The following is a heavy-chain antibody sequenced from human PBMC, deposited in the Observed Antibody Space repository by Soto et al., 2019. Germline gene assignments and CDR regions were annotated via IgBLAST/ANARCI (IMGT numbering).Heavy chain of an antibody. V-gene: IGHV1-18*01. CDR2: ISAYNGNT. CDR1: GYTFTSFG. CDR3: ARDKGLGDNVPYYYYYYYMDV. Sequence: GASVKVSCKASGYTFTSFGISWVRQAPGQGLEWMGWISAYNGNTNYAQKLQGRVTMTTDTSTSTAYMELRSLRSDDTAVYYCARDKGLGDNVPYYYYYYYMDVWGKGTTVTVSS. D-gene: IGHD2-21*02. J-gene: IGHJ6*03.